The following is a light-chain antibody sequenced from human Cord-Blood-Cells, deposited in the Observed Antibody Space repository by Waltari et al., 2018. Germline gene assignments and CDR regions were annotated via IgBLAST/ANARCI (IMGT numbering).Light chain of an antibody. J-gene: IGKJ3*01. CDR3: MQALQTPFT. V-gene: IGKV2-28*01. CDR2: LGS. CDR1: QSLLHSNGYNY. Sequence: DIVMTQSPISLPVTPGEPASISCRSSQSLLHSNGYNYLDWYLQKPGQSPQLLIYLGSNRASGVPDRFSGSGSGTDLTLKISRVEAEDVGVYYCMQALQTPFTFGPGTKVDIK.